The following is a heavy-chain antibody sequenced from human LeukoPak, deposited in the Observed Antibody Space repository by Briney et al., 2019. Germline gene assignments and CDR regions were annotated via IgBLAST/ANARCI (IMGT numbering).Heavy chain of an antibody. Sequence: PSETLSLTCTVSGGSISSYYWSWIRQPPRQGLEWVGYIYYSGRTNYNPSLKSRVTISVDTSKNQFSLKLSSVPAADTAVYYCARVSYYDSSAPVWGQGTLVTVSS. CDR1: GGSISSYY. CDR3: ARVSYYDSSAPV. V-gene: IGHV4-59*01. J-gene: IGHJ4*02. D-gene: IGHD3-22*01. CDR2: IYYSGRT.